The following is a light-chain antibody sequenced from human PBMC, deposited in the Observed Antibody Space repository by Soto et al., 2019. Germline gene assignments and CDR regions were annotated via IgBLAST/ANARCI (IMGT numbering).Light chain of an antibody. Sequence: QSVLTQPPSASGTPGQRVTISCSGRSSNIGSNYVYWYQQFPGTAPKLLIYKNNERPSGVPDRFSGSKSGTSASLAISGLRSEDEADYYCATLDDSLNSPLFGGGTKVTVL. J-gene: IGLJ2*01. CDR3: ATLDDSLNSPL. V-gene: IGLV1-47*01. CDR1: SSNIGSNY. CDR2: KNN.